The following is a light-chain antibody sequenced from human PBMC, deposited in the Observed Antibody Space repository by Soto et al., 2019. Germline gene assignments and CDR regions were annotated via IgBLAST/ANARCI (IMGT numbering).Light chain of an antibody. CDR2: DKS. J-gene: IGLJ3*02. Sequence: QSAVTQETSMRVSPGGTVTLTCGSSTGAVTSGHYPYWFQQKPGQAPRALIYDKSNKQSWTPARFSGSLLGGKAALTLSGAQPEDEADYYCLLPYSDAWVFGGGTKLTVL. CDR3: LLPYSDAWV. CDR1: TGAVTSGHY. V-gene: IGLV7-46*01.